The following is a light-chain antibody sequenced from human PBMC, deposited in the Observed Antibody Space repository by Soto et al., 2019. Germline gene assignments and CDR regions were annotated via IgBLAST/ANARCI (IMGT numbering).Light chain of an antibody. V-gene: IGLV2-8*01. CDR3: TSYAGSNNVL. CDR2: EVS. J-gene: IGLJ2*01. CDR1: SSDVGGYNF. Sequence: QSVLTQPPSASGSPGQSVAISCTGTSSDVGGYNFVSWYQQHPGKAPKLMMYEVSVRPSGVPDRFSGSKSGNTASLTVSGLQAEDEADYYCTSYAGSNNVLFGGGTKLTVL.